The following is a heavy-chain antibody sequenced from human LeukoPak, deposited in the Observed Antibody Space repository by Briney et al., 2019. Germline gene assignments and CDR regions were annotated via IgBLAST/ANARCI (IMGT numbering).Heavy chain of an antibody. CDR1: GGSISSYY. J-gene: IGHJ4*02. CDR2: IYTSGST. D-gene: IGHD6-19*01. V-gene: IGHV4-4*07. CDR3: ARVRGSGWSFDY. Sequence: SETLSPTCTVSGGSISSYYWSWIRQPAGKGLEWIGRIYTSGSTNYNPSLKSRVTMSVDTSKNQFSLKLSSVTAADTAVHYCARVRGSGWSFDYWGQGTLVTVSS.